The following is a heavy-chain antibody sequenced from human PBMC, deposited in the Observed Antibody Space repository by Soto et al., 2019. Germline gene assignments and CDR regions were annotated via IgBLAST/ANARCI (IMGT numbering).Heavy chain of an antibody. CDR3: ARSWLVRFHRSGP. CDR2: INHSGST. Sequence: SETLSLTCAVYGGSFSGYYWSWIRQPPGKGLEWIGEINHSGSTNYNPSLKSRVTISVDTSKNQFSLKLSSVTAADTAVYYCARSWLVRFHRSGPWGQGTLVTVSS. CDR1: GGSFSGYY. D-gene: IGHD6-6*01. V-gene: IGHV4-34*01. J-gene: IGHJ5*02.